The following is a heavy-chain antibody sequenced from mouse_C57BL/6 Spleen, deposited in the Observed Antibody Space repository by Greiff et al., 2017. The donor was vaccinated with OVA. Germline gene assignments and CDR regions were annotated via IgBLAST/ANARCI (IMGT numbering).Heavy chain of an antibody. CDR2: INPYNGGT. V-gene: IGHV1-19*01. D-gene: IGHD1-1*01. CDR3: ARRDYGSRGYFDY. Sequence: VQLQQSGPVLVKPGASVKMSCKASGYTFTDYYMNWVKQSHGKSLEWIGVINPYNGGTSYNEKFKGKATLTVDTSSSTAYMELNSLTSEDSAVYYCARRDYGSRGYFDYWGQGTSLTVSS. CDR1: GYTFTDYY. J-gene: IGHJ2*02.